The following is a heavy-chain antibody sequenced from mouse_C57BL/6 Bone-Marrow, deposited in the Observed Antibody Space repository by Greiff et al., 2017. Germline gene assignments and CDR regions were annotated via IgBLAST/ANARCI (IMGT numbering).Heavy chain of an antibody. CDR1: GYAFTNYL. J-gene: IGHJ2*01. V-gene: IGHV1-54*01. CDR3: TRVVKGY. CDR2: INPGSGGT. D-gene: IGHD2-2*01. Sequence: VKVVESGAELVRPGTSVKVSCKASGYAFTNYLIEWVKQRPGQGLEWIGVINPGSGGTNYNEKFKGKATLTADKSSSTAYMQLSSLTSEDSAVYFCTRVVKGYWGQGTTLTVSS.